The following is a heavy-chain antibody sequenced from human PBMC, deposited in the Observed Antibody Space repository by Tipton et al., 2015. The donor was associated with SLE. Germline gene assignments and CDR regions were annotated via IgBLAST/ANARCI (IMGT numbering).Heavy chain of an antibody. D-gene: IGHD2/OR15-2a*01. V-gene: IGHV1-18*01. CDR2: ISFYGGHT. CDR1: GYSLSNYG. Sequence: QLVQSGAEVKKPGASVKVSCKASGYSLSNYGIGWVRQAPGQGLQLMGWISFYGGHTSYAQEFQGRVSMTTDTSTSTGYMELSSLRSEDTAVYYCARDSQYHYYGMDVWGQGTTVTVSS. CDR3: ARDSQYHYYGMDV. J-gene: IGHJ6*02.